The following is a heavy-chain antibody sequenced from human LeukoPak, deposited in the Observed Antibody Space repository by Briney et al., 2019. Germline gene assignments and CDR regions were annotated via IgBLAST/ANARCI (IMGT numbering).Heavy chain of an antibody. Sequence: SETLSLTCTVSGGSISSSSYYWGWIRQPPGKGLEWIGSIYYSGSTYYNPSLKSRVTISVDMSKNQFSLKLSSVTAADTAVYYCAGRLWRRDGYNLSAFDIWGQGTMVTVSS. V-gene: IGHV4-39*07. CDR2: IYYSGST. CDR1: GGSISSSSYY. D-gene: IGHD5-24*01. CDR3: AGRLWRRDGYNLSAFDI. J-gene: IGHJ3*02.